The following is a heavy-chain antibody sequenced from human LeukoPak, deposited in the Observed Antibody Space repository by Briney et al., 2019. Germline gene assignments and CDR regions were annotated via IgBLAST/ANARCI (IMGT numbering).Heavy chain of an antibody. CDR2: ISSSGSTI. CDR3: ARDRTYYDFWSGYYDY. J-gene: IGHJ4*02. Sequence: PGGSLRLSCAASGFTFSDYYMSWIRQAPGKGLEWVSYISSSGSTIYYADSVKGRFTISRDNAKNSLYPQMNSLRAEDTAVYYCARDRTYYDFWSGYYDYWGQGTLVTVSS. CDR1: GFTFSDYY. D-gene: IGHD3-3*01. V-gene: IGHV3-11*01.